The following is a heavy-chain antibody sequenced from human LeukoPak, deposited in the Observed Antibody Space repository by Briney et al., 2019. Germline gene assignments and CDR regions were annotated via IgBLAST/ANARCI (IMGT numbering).Heavy chain of an antibody. CDR3: ARDPILWFGESNPIDY. J-gene: IGHJ4*02. CDR1: GYTFTSYG. Sequence: ASVKVSCKASGYTFTSYGISWVRQAPGQGLEWMGWISAYNGNTNYAQKLQGRVTMTTDTSTSTAYMELRSLRSDDTAVYYCARDPILWFGESNPIDYWGQGTLVTVSS. V-gene: IGHV1-18*01. D-gene: IGHD3-10*01. CDR2: ISAYNGNT.